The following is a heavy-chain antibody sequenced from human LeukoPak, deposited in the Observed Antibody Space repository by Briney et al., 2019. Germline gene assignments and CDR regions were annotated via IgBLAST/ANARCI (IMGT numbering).Heavy chain of an antibody. V-gene: IGHV1-2*02. CDR3: AREGSFSGLWDY. J-gene: IGHJ4*02. CDR2: INPNSGGT. D-gene: IGHD6-25*01. CDR1: GYTFAGYF. Sequence: ASVKVSCKASGYTFAGYFIHWVRQAPGQGLEWMGWINPNSGGTNYAQKFQGRVTMTRDTSISTAYMELSRLRSDDTAVYYCAREGSFSGLWDYWGQGTLVTVSS.